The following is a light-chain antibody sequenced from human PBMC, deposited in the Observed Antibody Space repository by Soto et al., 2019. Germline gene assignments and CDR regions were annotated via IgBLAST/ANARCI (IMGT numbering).Light chain of an antibody. V-gene: IGLV2-14*03. CDR1: SSDVGGYDH. J-gene: IGLJ3*02. CDR2: DVS. CDR3: SSYTSKDTLV. Sequence: QSVLTQPASVSGSPGQSITISCTGTSSDVGGYDHVSWYQQHPGKAPKLIIYDVSIRPSGVSNRFSGSKSGNTASLAVSGLQAEDEADYYCSSYTSKDTLVLGGGTKVTVL.